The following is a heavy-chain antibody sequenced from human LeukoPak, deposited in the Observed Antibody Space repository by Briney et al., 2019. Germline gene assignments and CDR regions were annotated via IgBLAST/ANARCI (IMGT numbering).Heavy chain of an antibody. CDR1: GYSFTSYA. CDR3: ARSVYYDSSGYYYSDAFDI. V-gene: IGHV1-3*01. CDR2: INVGNGDT. J-gene: IGHJ3*02. Sequence: ASVKVSCKASGYSFTSYAMHWARQAPGQRLEWMGWINVGNGDTKYSQKFQGRVTMTRNTSISTAYMELSSLRSEDTAVYYCARSVYYDSSGYYYSDAFDIWGQGTMVTVSS. D-gene: IGHD3-22*01.